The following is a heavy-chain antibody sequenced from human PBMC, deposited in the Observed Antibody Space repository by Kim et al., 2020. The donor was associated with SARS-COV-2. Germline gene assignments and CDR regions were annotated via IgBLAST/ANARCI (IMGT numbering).Heavy chain of an antibody. D-gene: IGHD3-22*01. J-gene: IGHJ6*02. CDR1: GGTFSSYA. CDR2: IIPIFGTA. CDR3: ARDSGNYYDSSGYWDYYYYGMDV. V-gene: IGHV1-69*13. Sequence: SVKVSCKASGGTFSSYAISWVRQAPGQGLEWMGGIIPIFGTANYAQKFQGRVTITADESTSTAYMELSSLRSEDTAVYYCARDSGNYYDSSGYWDYYYYGMDVWGQGTTVTVSS.